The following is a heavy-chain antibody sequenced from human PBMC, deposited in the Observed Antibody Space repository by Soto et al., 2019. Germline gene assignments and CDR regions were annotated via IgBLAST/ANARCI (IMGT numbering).Heavy chain of an antibody. CDR1: GGSVSSGSYY. D-gene: IGHD4-17*01. V-gene: IGHV4-61*01. Sequence: QVQLQESGPGLVKHSETLSLTCNVSGGSVSSGSYYRSWIRQPPGNGLEWIGYLYYSATTKYNASLKSRVTISVDTPKNQFSLKLNSVTAADTAVYYCARGRDYGGTGSDYWVQGTLVTVSS. J-gene: IGHJ4*02. CDR3: ARGRDYGGTGSDY. CDR2: LYYSATT.